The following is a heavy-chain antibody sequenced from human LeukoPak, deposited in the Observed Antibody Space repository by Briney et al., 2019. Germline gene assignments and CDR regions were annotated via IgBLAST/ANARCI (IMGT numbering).Heavy chain of an antibody. V-gene: IGHV3-23*01. CDR1: GFSFDVHA. D-gene: IGHD3-16*01. CDR3: AKDWTSHNGVYDCLDF. Sequence: PGGSLRLSCAASGFSFDVHAMTWVRQAPGKGPEWVATIGGPAETFYADSVRGRFTISRDNSGYTLYLQMNRLRAEDSALYYCAKDWTSHNGVYDCLDFWGQGTQVTVSS. J-gene: IGHJ4*02. CDR2: IGGPAET.